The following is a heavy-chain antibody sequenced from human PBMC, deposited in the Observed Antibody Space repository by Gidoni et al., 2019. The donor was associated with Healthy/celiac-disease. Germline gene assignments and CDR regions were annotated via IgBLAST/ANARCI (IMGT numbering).Heavy chain of an antibody. CDR3: ARVSAMVQGVIIGWFDP. V-gene: IGHV1-18*01. J-gene: IGHJ5*02. CDR1: GYTFTTYG. Sequence: QVQLVQSGAEVKKPGASVKVSCKASGYTFTTYGISWVRQAPGQGLEWMGWISGYNGNTNYVQNLQGRVTMTTDTSTSTAYRELRSLRSDDTAVYYCARVSAMVQGVIIGWFDPWGQGTLVTVSS. D-gene: IGHD3-10*01. CDR2: ISGYNGNT.